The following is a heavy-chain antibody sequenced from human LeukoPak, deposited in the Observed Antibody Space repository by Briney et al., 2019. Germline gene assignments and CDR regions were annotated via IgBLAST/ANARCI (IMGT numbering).Heavy chain of an antibody. Sequence: SETLSLTCTVSGGSISSDYWSWIRQPAGKGLEWIGYIYYSGSTNYNPSLKSRVTISVDTSKNQFSLKLSSVTAADTAVYYCARDSVATSTDALDIWGQGTMVAVSS. J-gene: IGHJ3*02. V-gene: IGHV4-59*01. D-gene: IGHD2-2*01. CDR1: GGSISSDY. CDR3: ARDSVATSTDALDI. CDR2: IYYSGST.